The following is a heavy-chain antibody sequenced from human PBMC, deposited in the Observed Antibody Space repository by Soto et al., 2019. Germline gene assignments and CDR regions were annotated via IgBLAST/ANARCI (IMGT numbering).Heavy chain of an antibody. J-gene: IGHJ6*02. Sequence: QVQLVQSGAEVKKPGSSVKVSCKASGGTFSSYTISWVRQAPGQGLEWMGRIIPILGIANYAQKFQGRVTIPADKSTSTAYMELSSLRSEDTAVYYCARDRGATAYYYYGMDVWGQGTTVTVSS. D-gene: IGHD1-1*01. CDR3: ARDRGATAYYYYGMDV. V-gene: IGHV1-69*08. CDR1: GGTFSSYT. CDR2: IIPILGIA.